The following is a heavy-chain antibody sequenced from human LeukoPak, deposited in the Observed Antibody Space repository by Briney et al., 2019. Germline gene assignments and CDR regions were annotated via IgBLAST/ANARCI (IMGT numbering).Heavy chain of an antibody. J-gene: IGHJ4*02. CDR3: ARLWFFDY. V-gene: IGHV3-7*05. CDR1: GFTFSRYW. CDR2: IEQDGSEK. D-gene: IGHD3-10*01. Sequence: PGGSLRLPCSASGFTFSRYWMSWVRQAPGKGLEWMANIEQDGSEKYYVDSVKGRFTISRDNAKNSLYLQMNSLRAEDTAVYYCARLWFFDYWGQGTLVTVSS.